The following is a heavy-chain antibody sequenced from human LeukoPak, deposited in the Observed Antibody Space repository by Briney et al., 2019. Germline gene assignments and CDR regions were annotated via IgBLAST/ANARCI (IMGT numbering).Heavy chain of an antibody. J-gene: IGHJ6*03. V-gene: IGHV4-38-2*01. Sequence: PSETLSLTCAVSGYSISSGYYWGWIRQPPGKGLEGIGSIYHSGSTYYNPSLKSRVTISVDTSKNQFSLKLSSVTAADTAVYYCARGVGVYSNYPTYYYYYYMDVWGKGTTVTVSS. CDR3: ARGVGVYSNYPTYYYYYYMDV. CDR2: IYHSGST. D-gene: IGHD4-11*01. CDR1: GYSISSGYY.